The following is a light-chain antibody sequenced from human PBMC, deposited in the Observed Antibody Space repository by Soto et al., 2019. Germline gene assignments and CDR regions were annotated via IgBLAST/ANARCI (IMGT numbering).Light chain of an antibody. V-gene: IGKV3-15*01. J-gene: IGKJ5*01. Sequence: EIVMTQSPATLSVSPGERATLSCRASQSVSSNLAWYQQKPGQAPRLLIYGASTRATGIPVRFSGSGSGTEFTLTISSLQSEDFAVYYCQQYNNWPPPFGQGTRLEIK. CDR2: GAS. CDR1: QSVSSN. CDR3: QQYNNWPPP.